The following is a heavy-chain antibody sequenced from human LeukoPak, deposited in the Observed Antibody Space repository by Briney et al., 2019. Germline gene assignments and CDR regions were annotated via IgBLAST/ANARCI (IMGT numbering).Heavy chain of an antibody. J-gene: IGHJ4*02. D-gene: IGHD6-19*01. Sequence: GGSLRLSCATSGFTFSNYAMNWVRQAPGKGLEWVANIKQDGSEKYYVDSVKGRFTISRDNAKNSLYLQMNSLRAEDTAVYYCAKEGSIAVESYYFDYWGQGTLVTVSS. CDR2: IKQDGSEK. V-gene: IGHV3-7*01. CDR3: AKEGSIAVESYYFDY. CDR1: GFTFSNYA.